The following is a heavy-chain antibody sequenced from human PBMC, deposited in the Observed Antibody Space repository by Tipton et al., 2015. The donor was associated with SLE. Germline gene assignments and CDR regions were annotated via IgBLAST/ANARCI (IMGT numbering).Heavy chain of an antibody. CDR3: ARVPATNDYGDYGDLTNWYFDL. CDR1: GFTFSSYA. V-gene: IGHV3-30-3*01. D-gene: IGHD4-17*01. CDR2: ISYDGSNK. J-gene: IGHJ2*01. Sequence: SLRLSCAASGFTFSSYAMHWVRQAPGKGLEWVAVISYDGSNKYYADSVKGRFTISRDNSKNTLYLQMNSLRAEDTAVYYCARVPATNDYGDYGDLTNWYFDLWGRGTPVTVSS.